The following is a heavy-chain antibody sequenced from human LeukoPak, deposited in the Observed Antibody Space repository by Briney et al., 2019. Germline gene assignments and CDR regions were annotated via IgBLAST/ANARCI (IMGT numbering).Heavy chain of an antibody. J-gene: IGHJ4*02. V-gene: IGHV3-30*07. CDR3: AKRGSDIVVVPAALAFDY. CDR2: ISYDGSNK. Sequence: GGSLRLSCAASGFTFSSYAIHWVRQAPGKGLEWVTVISYDGSNKYYADSVKGRFTISRDNSKNTLYLQMNSLRAEDTAVYYCAKRGSDIVVVPAALAFDYWGQGTLVTVSS. D-gene: IGHD2-2*01. CDR1: GFTFSSYA.